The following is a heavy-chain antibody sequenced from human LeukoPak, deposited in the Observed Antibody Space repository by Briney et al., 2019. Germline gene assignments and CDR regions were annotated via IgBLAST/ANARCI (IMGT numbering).Heavy chain of an antibody. J-gene: IGHJ4*02. Sequence: PGGSLRLSCAVSGFTFSSYVMNWVRQAPGKGLEWVTDICGSGASTYYADSVKGRFSIYRDNSKNTLYLHMNSLRAEDTAVYYCAKRVHTSSWYAAFDYWGQGTLVAV. D-gene: IGHD6-13*01. CDR2: ICGSGAST. V-gene: IGHV3-23*01. CDR3: AKRVHTSSWYAAFDY. CDR1: GFTFSSYV.